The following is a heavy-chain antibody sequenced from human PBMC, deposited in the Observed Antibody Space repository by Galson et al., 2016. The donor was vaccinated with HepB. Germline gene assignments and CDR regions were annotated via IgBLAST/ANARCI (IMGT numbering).Heavy chain of an antibody. Sequence: SETLSPTCAVSGASVNSSNWWTWVRQAPGTGLEWFWEIYNTGTSNHNPSLLSRFTMSIDTSRTHFSLNPNAVTAAATAVYYCARASIFPGARMVFDSWGQGILVTVSS. J-gene: IGHJ5*01. V-gene: IGHV4-4*02. CDR2: IYNTGTS. CDR3: ARASIFPGARMVFDS. CDR1: GASVNSSNW. D-gene: IGHD2-2*01.